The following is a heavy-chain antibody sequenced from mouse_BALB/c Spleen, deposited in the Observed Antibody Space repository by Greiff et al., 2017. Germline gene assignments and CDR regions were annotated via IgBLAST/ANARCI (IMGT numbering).Heavy chain of an antibody. Sequence: QVQLQQSGAELARPGASVKLSCKASGYTFTSYWMQWVKQRPGQGLEWIGAIYPGDGDTRYTQKFKGKATLTADKSSSTAYMQLSSLASEDSAVYYCASGSSYSWFAYWGQGTLVTVSA. CDR1: GYTFTSYW. CDR2: IYPGDGDT. V-gene: IGHV1-87*01. CDR3: ASGSSYSWFAY. J-gene: IGHJ3*01. D-gene: IGHD1-1*01.